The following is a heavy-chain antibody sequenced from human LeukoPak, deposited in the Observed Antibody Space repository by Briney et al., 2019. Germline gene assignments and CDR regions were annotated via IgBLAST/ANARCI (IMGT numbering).Heavy chain of an antibody. CDR3: AKDHGPYGSGSHWTFDP. Sequence: PGGSLRLSCAASGSTSSSYGMHWVRQAPGKGLEWVAFIRYDGSNKYYADSVKGRFTISRDNSKNTLCLQMNSLRAEDTAVYYCAKDHGPYGSGSHWTFDPWGQGTLVTVSS. V-gene: IGHV3-30*02. D-gene: IGHD3-10*01. CDR2: IRYDGSNK. CDR1: GSTSSSYG. J-gene: IGHJ5*02.